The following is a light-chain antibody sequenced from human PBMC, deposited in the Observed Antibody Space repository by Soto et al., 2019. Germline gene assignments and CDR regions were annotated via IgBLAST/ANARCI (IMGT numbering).Light chain of an antibody. V-gene: IGLV6-57*04. CDR2: EDN. CDR1: SGSLASNS. CDR3: QSYDSNNVV. Sequence: NFMLTQPHSVSESPGKPVTISCTRSSGSLASNSVQWYQQRPGSAPTTVIYEDNQKPSGVPDRFSGSIDSSSNSASLTISGLKTEDESDYYCQSYDSNNVVFGGGTKLTVL. J-gene: IGLJ2*01.